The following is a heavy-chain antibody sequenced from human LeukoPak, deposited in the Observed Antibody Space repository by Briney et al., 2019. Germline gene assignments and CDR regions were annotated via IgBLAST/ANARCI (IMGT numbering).Heavy chain of an antibody. Sequence: PGGSLRLSCAASGFTFSSYGMHWVRQAPGKGLEWVAFIRYDGSNKYHAASVKGRFTISRDNSKNTLYLQMNSLRAEDTAVYYCAKDRVEGLYVWGSYFFDYWGQGTLVTVSS. J-gene: IGHJ4*02. CDR2: IRYDGSNK. CDR1: GFTFSSYG. V-gene: IGHV3-30*02. CDR3: AKDRVEGLYVWGSYFFDY. D-gene: IGHD3-16*01.